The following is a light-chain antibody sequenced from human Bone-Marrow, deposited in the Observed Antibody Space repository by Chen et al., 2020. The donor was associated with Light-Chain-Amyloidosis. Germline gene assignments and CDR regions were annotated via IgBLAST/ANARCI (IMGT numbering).Light chain of an antibody. CDR1: SGDVGTYNY. J-gene: IGLJ1*01. CDR2: PVS. V-gene: IGLV2-14*03. CDR3: SSFTSSSSYV. Sequence: QFALTQPASVSGSPGQSITISCTGTSGDVGTYNYVSWYQQHPGNAPKVMIYPVSNRPSGVSNLFSGSKSGNTASLTISGLQAEDEADYYCSSFTSSSSYVFGPGTKVTVL.